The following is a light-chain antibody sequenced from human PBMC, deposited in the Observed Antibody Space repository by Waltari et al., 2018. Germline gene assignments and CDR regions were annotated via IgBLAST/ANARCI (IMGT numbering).Light chain of an antibody. J-gene: IGLJ3*02. V-gene: IGLV1-40*01. CDR1: SSNIGAGYD. CDR3: QSYDSSLSASV. Sequence: QSVLTQPPSVSGAPGQRVTISCTGRSSNIGAGYDVHWYQQLPGTAPKLLIYLNNNRPSGVPDRFSGSKSGTSASLAITGLQAEDEADYYCQSYDSSLSASVFGGGTKLTVL. CDR2: LNN.